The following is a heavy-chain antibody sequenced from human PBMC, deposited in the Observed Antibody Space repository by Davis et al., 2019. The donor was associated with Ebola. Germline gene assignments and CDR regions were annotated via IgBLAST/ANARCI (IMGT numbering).Heavy chain of an antibody. V-gene: IGHV4-34*01. Sequence: SEILSLTCAVYGGTFSGYYWSWIRQPPGKGLEWIGETSYSENTNYNPSLKSRVTISIDTSRNQFSLRLTSVTAADTGVYYCARGRDAYKTGLDWGQGTLVTVAS. CDR3: ARGRDAYKTGLD. CDR1: GGTFSGYY. D-gene: IGHD5-24*01. J-gene: IGHJ4*02. CDR2: TSYSENT.